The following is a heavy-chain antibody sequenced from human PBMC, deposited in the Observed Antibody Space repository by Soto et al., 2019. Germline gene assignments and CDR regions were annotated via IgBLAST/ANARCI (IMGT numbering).Heavy chain of an antibody. Sequence: GSLRLSCAASGFTFSNAWMSWVRQAPGKGLEWVGRIKSKTDGGTTDYAAPVKGRFTISRDDSKNTLYLQMNSLKTEDTAVYYCTTDDYCSGGSCYGAGAFDIWGQGTMVTVSS. CDR2: IKSKTDGGTT. D-gene: IGHD2-15*01. CDR3: TTDDYCSGGSCYGAGAFDI. J-gene: IGHJ3*02. V-gene: IGHV3-15*01. CDR1: GFTFSNAW.